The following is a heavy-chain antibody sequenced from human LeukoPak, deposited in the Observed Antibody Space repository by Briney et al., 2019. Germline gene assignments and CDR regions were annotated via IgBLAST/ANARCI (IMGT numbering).Heavy chain of an antibody. Sequence: KLGESLKISCKGSGYSFTSYWIGWVRQMPGKGLEWMGIIYPGDSDTRYSSSFQGQVTISADKSISTAYLQWSSLKASDTAMYYCARLWFGELSSYYYMDVWGKGTTVTVSS. V-gene: IGHV5-51*01. CDR3: ARLWFGELSSYYYMDV. J-gene: IGHJ6*03. CDR1: GYSFTSYW. D-gene: IGHD3-10*01. CDR2: IYPGDSDT.